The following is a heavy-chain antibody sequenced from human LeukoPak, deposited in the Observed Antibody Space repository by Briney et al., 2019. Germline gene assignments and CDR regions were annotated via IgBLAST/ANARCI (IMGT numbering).Heavy chain of an antibody. D-gene: IGHD3-10*01. Sequence: ASVKVSRKASGYTFTGYYMHWVRQAPGQGLEWMGWINPNSGGTNYAQKFQGRVTMTRDTSISTAYMELSRLRSDDTAVYYCARDNHYYGSGSYPPPHWGQGTLVTVSS. CDR1: GYTFTGYY. CDR3: ARDNHYYGSGSYPPPH. J-gene: IGHJ4*02. V-gene: IGHV1-2*02. CDR2: INPNSGGT.